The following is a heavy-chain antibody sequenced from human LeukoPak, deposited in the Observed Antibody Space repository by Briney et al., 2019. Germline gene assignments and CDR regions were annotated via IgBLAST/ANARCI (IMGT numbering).Heavy chain of an antibody. J-gene: IGHJ6*03. V-gene: IGHV4-34*01. CDR1: GGSFSGYY. Sequence: SETLSLTCAVYGGSFSGYYWSWIRQPPGKGLEWIGEINHSGSTNYNPSLKSRVTISVDTSKNQFSLKLSSVTAADTAVYYCARRRTSYCSSTSCYRERTHNYVDVWGKGTTVTVSS. CDR2: INHSGST. CDR3: ARRRTSYCSSTSCYRERTHNYVDV. D-gene: IGHD2-2*01.